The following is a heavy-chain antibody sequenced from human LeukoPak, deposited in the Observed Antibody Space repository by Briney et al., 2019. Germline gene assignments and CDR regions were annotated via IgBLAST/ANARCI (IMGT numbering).Heavy chain of an antibody. CDR3: AKDFGYYYDSVPNDY. V-gene: IGHV3-30*02. Sequence: PGGSLRLFCTASVFTFSRYGMHWVRQSTGKGLVWVAFIRYDGSNKYYADSVKGRFTISRDNSKNTLYLQMNSLRREDTALYYCAKDFGYYYDSVPNDYWGPGTLVTVSS. D-gene: IGHD3-22*01. CDR2: IRYDGSNK. J-gene: IGHJ4*02. CDR1: VFTFSRYG.